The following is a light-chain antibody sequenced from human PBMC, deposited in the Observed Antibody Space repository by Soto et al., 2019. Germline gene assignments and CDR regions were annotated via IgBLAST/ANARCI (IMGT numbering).Light chain of an antibody. Sequence: QSALTQPASVSGSPGQSITISCTGTSSDVGGYNYVSWYQQHPGKAPKLMIYGVSNRPSGVSSRFSGSKSGNTASLTISALHAEDEADYYCSSYTSSTTWVFGGGTKVTVL. CDR3: SSYTSSTTWV. J-gene: IGLJ3*02. CDR1: SSDVGGYNY. V-gene: IGLV2-14*01. CDR2: GVS.